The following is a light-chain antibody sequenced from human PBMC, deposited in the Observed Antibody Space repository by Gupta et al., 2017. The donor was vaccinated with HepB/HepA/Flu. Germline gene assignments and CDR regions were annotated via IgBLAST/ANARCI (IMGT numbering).Light chain of an antibody. CDR3: VLYMGSGISM. CDR1: SGSVSTSYY. Sequence: TVVTQEPSFSVSPGGTVTLTCGLSSGSVSTSYYPSWYQQTPGQAPRTLIYSTNPRSSGVPDRFSGSILGNKAALTITGAQADDESDYYCVLYMGSGISMFGGGTKLTVL. CDR2: STN. V-gene: IGLV8-61*01. J-gene: IGLJ3*02.